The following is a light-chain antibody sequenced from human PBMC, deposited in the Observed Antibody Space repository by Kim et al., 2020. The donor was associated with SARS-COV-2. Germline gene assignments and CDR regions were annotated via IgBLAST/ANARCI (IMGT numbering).Light chain of an antibody. Sequence: SPALTTRITCSGDNWLDKYACWYQQTPRQSPVMVIYQKSKRTSGIPERFSGSNSGNTATLANSGTQAMDEADYYCQAWDSSTVVFGGGTQLTVL. CDR3: QAWDSSTVV. CDR2: QKS. J-gene: IGLJ2*01. CDR1: NWLDKY. V-gene: IGLV3-1*01.